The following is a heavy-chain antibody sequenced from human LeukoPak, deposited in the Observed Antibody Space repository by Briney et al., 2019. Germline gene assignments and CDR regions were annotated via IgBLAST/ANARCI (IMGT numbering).Heavy chain of an antibody. D-gene: IGHD3-22*01. Sequence: PGGSLGLSCAASGFTFSSYAMSWVRQAPGKGLEWVSAISGSGGSTYYADSVKGRFTISRDNSKNTLYLQMNSLRAEDTAVYYCAKDPGYYYDSSGLGYWGQGTLVTVSS. CDR3: AKDPGYYYDSSGLGY. CDR1: GFTFSSYA. V-gene: IGHV3-23*01. J-gene: IGHJ4*02. CDR2: ISGSGGST.